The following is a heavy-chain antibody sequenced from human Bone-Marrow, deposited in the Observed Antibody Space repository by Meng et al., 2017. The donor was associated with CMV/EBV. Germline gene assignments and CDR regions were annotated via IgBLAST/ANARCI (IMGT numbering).Heavy chain of an antibody. Sequence: ASVKVSCKASGYTFTSYGISWVRQAPGQGLEWMGWISPYSGNTRYAQKLQGRVTMTTDTSTSTAYMELTSLRSDDTAVYYCARDSYTSSWYEYWGQGAPVTVSS. CDR2: ISPYSGNT. CDR3: ARDSYTSSWYEY. CDR1: GYTFTSYG. V-gene: IGHV1-18*01. D-gene: IGHD6-13*01. J-gene: IGHJ4*02.